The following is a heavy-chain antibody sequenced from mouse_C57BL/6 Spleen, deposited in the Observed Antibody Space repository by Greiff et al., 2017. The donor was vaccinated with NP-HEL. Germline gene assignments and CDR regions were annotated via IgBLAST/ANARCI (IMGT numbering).Heavy chain of an antibody. CDR3: ARHYYGSSYGWYFDV. CDR1: GYTFTSYW. V-gene: IGHV1-69*01. J-gene: IGHJ1*03. CDR2: IDPSDSYT. D-gene: IGHD1-1*01. Sequence: QVQLKESGAELVMPGASVKLSCKASGYTFTSYWMHWVKQRPGQGLEWIGEIDPSDSYTNYNQKFKGKSTLTVDKSSSTAYMQLSSLTSEDSAVYYCARHYYGSSYGWYFDVWGTGTTVTVSS.